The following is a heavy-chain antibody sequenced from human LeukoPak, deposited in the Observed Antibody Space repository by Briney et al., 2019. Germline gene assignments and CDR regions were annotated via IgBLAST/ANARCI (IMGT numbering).Heavy chain of an antibody. Sequence: PGGSLRLSCVASGFTFSSYWMSWVRQAPGQGLEWVANINPEGSAQYYVDAVKGRFTISRDNANNPLFLQLNSLRVDDTAVYYCARDPVAWDYWGQGALVTVSS. CDR1: GFTFSSYW. V-gene: IGHV3-7*01. J-gene: IGHJ4*02. CDR3: ARDPVAWDY. CDR2: INPEGSAQ.